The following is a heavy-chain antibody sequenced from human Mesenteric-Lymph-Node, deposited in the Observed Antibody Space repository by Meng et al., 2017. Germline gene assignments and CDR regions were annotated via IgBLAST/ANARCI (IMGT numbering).Heavy chain of an antibody. CDR3: LRVAVQWFGEGHFDY. Sequence: GESLKISCTGSGFVFGDYAMSWVRQAPGKGLEWIGYIRSKAYGATIEYGASVKGTFTISRDDSKRIAYLQMNSPTIEDTAVYYCLRVAVQWFGEGHFDYWGQGTQVTVSS. D-gene: IGHD3-10*01. CDR2: IRSKAYGATI. V-gene: IGHV3-49*04. J-gene: IGHJ4*02. CDR1: GFVFGDYA.